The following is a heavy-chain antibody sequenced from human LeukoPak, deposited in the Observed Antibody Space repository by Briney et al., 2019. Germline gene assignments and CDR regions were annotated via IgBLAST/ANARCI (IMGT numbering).Heavy chain of an antibody. Sequence: PGGSLRLSCAASGFTFSSYSMKWVRQAPGEGGEGGSSISSSSSSYIYDADSGKGRFTISKYNEKNSLYLQMNSLRAEDTAVYYCAELGITMIGGVWGKGTTVTISS. J-gene: IGHJ6*04. CDR1: GFTFSSYS. D-gene: IGHD3-10*02. CDR2: ISSSSSSYI. CDR3: AELGITMIGGV. V-gene: IGHV3-21*01.